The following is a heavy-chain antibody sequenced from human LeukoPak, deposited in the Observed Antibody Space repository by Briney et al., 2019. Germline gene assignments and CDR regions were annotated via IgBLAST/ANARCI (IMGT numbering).Heavy chain of an antibody. CDR3: AKDKPYYYYGSGSYSQNLYFDY. J-gene: IGHJ4*02. D-gene: IGHD3-10*01. V-gene: IGHV3-30*02. Sequence: GGSLRLSCAASGFTFSSYGMHWVRQAPGKGLEWVAFIRYDGSNKYYADSVKGRFTISRDNSKNTLYLQMNSLRAEDTAVYYCAKDKPYYYYGSGSYSQNLYFDYWGQGTLVTVSS. CDR2: IRYDGSNK. CDR1: GFTFSSYG.